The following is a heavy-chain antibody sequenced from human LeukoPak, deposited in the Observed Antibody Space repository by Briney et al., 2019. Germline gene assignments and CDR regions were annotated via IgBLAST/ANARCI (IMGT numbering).Heavy chain of an antibody. Sequence: SSETLSLTCTVSGYSISSGYYWGWIRQPPGKGLEWIGSIYHSGSTYYNPSLKSRVTISVDTSKNQFSLKLSSVTAADTAVYYCARERGYSGYEYFDYWGQGTLVTVSS. D-gene: IGHD5-12*01. V-gene: IGHV4-38-2*02. CDR2: IYHSGST. CDR1: GYSISSGYY. J-gene: IGHJ4*02. CDR3: ARERGYSGYEYFDY.